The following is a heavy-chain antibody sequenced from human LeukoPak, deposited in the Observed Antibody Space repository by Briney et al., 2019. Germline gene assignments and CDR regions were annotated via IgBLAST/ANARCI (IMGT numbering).Heavy chain of an antibody. Sequence: GGSLRLSCAASGFTLSNAWMNWVRQAPGKGLEWVAVISYDGSNKYYADSVKGRFTISRDNSKNAVYLQMNSLRAEDTAVYYCAKDPTHFRVWDDYDNTRLNSWGQGTLVTVSS. CDR2: ISYDGSNK. J-gene: IGHJ4*02. V-gene: IGHV3-30*18. CDR3: AKDPTHFRVWDDYDNTRLNS. D-gene: IGHD3-22*01. CDR1: GFTLSNAW.